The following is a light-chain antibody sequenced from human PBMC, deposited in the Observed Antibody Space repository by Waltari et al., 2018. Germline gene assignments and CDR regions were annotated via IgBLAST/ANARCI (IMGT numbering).Light chain of an antibody. CDR2: GAS. Sequence: DIVMTQSPDSLAVSLGERATFNCKSSQSILYTSDNKNCLACYQQKPGQPPNLLIYGASSREAGVPDRFSGRGYGTEFSLTISSLQSEDVSFYYGHQYCSIPYTFGQGTKVEIK. CDR1: QSILYTSDNKNC. CDR3: HQYCSIPYT. V-gene: IGKV4-1*01. J-gene: IGKJ2*01.